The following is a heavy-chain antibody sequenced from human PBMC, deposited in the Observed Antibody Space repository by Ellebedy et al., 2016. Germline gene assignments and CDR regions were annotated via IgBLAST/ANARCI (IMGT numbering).Heavy chain of an antibody. J-gene: IGHJ6*02. D-gene: IGHD3-10*01. CDR3: ARGPGSYPPYYYYGMDV. CDR2: IKQDGSEK. Sequence: GESLKISCAGSGFSFSSYTMYWVRQAPGKGLEWVANIKQDGSEKYYVDSVKGRFTISRDNAKNSLYLQINSLRAEDTAVYYCARGPGSYPPYYYYGMDVWGQGTTVTVSS. V-gene: IGHV3-7*02. CDR1: GFSFSSYT.